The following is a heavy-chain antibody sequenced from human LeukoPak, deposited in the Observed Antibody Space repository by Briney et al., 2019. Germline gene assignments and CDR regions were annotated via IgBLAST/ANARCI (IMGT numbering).Heavy chain of an antibody. CDR2: INHSGST. J-gene: IGHJ6*02. D-gene: IGHD4-17*01. CDR3: ATPLTPYGDSPLAMDV. CDR1: GGSFSGYY. Sequence: SETLSLTCAVYGGSFSGYYWSWIRQPPGKGLEWIGEINHSGSTNYNPSLKSRVTISVDTSKNQFSLKLSSVTAADTAVYYCATPLTPYGDSPLAMDVWGQGTTVTVSS. V-gene: IGHV4-34*01.